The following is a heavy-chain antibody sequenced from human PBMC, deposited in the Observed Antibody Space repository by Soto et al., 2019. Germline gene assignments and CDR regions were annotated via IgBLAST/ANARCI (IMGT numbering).Heavy chain of an antibody. V-gene: IGHV4-61*01. Sequence: SETLSLTCTVSDGSVSSGNYYWAWIRQPPGKGLEWIGYISSSGSTLYNPSLKSRVIISVDTSMNQFSLKLSSVTAADTAVYYCARDSLALFDSWGQGTLVTVSS. CDR3: ARDSLALFDS. CDR1: DGSVSSGNYY. CDR2: ISSSGST. D-gene: IGHD5-12*01. J-gene: IGHJ4*02.